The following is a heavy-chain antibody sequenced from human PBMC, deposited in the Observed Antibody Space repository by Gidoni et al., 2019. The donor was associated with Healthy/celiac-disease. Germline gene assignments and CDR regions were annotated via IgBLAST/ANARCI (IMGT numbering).Heavy chain of an antibody. J-gene: IGHJ4*02. CDR2: ISYDGSNK. V-gene: IGHV3-30*18. Sequence: QVQLEESGGGVVQPGRSLRLSCAAAGFTSMSYGMHRVRQAPGKGLVWLAVISYDGSNKYYADSVKDRFTISRDNSKNTLYLQMNSLRAEDTAVYYCAKSALYVLLWFGELDGYFDYWGQGTLVTVSS. CDR3: AKSALYVLLWFGELDGYFDY. CDR1: GFTSMSYG. D-gene: IGHD3-10*01.